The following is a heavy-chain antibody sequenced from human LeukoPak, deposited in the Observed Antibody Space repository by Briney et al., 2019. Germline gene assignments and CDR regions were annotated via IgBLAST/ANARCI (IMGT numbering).Heavy chain of an antibody. D-gene: IGHD1-26*01. CDR1: GFTFSSYA. CDR2: ISSSGSTI. V-gene: IGHV3-48*04. Sequence: GGSLRLSCAASGFTFSSYAMSWVRQAPGKGLEWVSYISSSGSTIYYADSVKGRFTISRDNAKNSLYLQMNSLRAEDTAVYYCATAESPYGSDYWGQGTLVTVSS. CDR3: ATAESPYGSDY. J-gene: IGHJ4*02.